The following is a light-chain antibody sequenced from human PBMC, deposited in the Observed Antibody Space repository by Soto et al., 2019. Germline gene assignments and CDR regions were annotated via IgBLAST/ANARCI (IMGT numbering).Light chain of an antibody. Sequence: ENVLTQSPATLSLSPGERATLSCGASQSFGADYLAWYQQRPGLAPRLLIYDASNRATGVPDRFSGSGSGTDFTLTINRLEPEDFAVYYCQQYGSSPVTFGGGTKVDIK. V-gene: IGKV3D-20*01. CDR3: QQYGSSPVT. J-gene: IGKJ4*01. CDR1: QSFGADY. CDR2: DAS.